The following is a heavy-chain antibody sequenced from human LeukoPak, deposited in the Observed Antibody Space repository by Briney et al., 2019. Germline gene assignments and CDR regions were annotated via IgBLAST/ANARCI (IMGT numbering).Heavy chain of an antibody. V-gene: IGHV3-20*04. CDR1: GFTFDDYG. CDR3: ARDYSGSYRGDAFDI. D-gene: IGHD1-26*01. J-gene: IGHJ3*02. CDR2: INWNGGST. Sequence: PGGSLRLSCAASGFTFDDYGMSWVRQAPGKGLEWVSGINWNGGSTGYADSVKGRFTISRDNAKNSLYLQMNSLRAEDTALYYCARDYSGSYRGDAFDIWGQGTMVTVSS.